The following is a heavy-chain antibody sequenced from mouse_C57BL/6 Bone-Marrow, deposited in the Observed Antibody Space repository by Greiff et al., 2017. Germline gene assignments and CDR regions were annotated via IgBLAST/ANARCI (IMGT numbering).Heavy chain of an antibody. Sequence: VKLMESGAELVRPGTSVKMSCKASGYTFTNYWIGWAKQRPGHGLEWIGDIYPGGGYTNYNEKFKGTATLTADKSSSTAYMQFSSLTSEDSAIYYCARSPWFAYWGQGTLVTVSA. CDR3: ARSPWFAY. V-gene: IGHV1-63*01. J-gene: IGHJ3*01. CDR2: IYPGGGYT. CDR1: GYTFTNYW.